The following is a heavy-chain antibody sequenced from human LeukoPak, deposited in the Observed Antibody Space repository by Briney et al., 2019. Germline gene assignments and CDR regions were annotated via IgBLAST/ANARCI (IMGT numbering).Heavy chain of an antibody. Sequence: GGSLRLSCAASGFTFSSYAMSWVRHAPRKGLEWVLAISGSGGSTYYADSVKGRFTISRDNSKNTLYLQMNSLRAEDTAVYYCAKEYYYDSSGYYAYWGQGTLVTVSS. J-gene: IGHJ4*02. CDR3: AKEYYYDSSGYYAY. CDR2: ISGSGGST. D-gene: IGHD3-22*01. CDR1: GFTFSSYA. V-gene: IGHV3-23*01.